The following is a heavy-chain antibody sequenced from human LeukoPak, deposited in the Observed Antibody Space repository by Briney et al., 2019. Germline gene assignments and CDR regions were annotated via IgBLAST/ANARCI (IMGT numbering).Heavy chain of an antibody. V-gene: IGHV3-21*01. D-gene: IGHD6-19*01. CDR2: ITSTGSYI. CDR1: AFSFSDYN. CDR3: ARALGIAVAGTRDY. J-gene: IGHJ4*02. Sequence: GGSLRLSCAASAFSFSDYNMNWVRQAPGKGLEWVSSITSTGSYIYYADSVKGRFTISRDNAKNSLFLQLNSLRAEDTAVYYCARALGIAVAGTRDYWGPGTLVTVSS.